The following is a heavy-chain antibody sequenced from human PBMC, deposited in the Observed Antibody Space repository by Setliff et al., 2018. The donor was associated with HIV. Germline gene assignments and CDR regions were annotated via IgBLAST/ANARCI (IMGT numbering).Heavy chain of an antibody. J-gene: IGHJ4*02. D-gene: IGHD2-15*01. CDR2: IDNSGNT. V-gene: IGHV4-59*01. CDR1: GVSISAYF. Sequence: SETLSLTCAVSGVSISAYFWSWIRQSPEKGLEWIGYIDNSGNTNYSPSLKSRVTISVDTSKNQFSLKLSSVTAADTAVYYCARFTVVRDYWGQGTLVTVSS. CDR3: ARFTVVRDY.